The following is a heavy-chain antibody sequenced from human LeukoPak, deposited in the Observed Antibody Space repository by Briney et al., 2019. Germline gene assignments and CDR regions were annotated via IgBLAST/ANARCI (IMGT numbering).Heavy chain of an antibody. Sequence: SETLSLTCSVSGGSISTSYWSWIRQPPAKGLEWIGHIYHSGSTNYNPSLKSRVTISVDPSKNQFSLKLSSVTAADTAVYYCARTPIALVRGVTPAYYYYYYIDVWGKGTTVTISS. J-gene: IGHJ6*03. D-gene: IGHD3-10*01. CDR3: ARTPIALVRGVTPAYYYYYYIDV. CDR2: IYHSGST. CDR1: GGSISTSY. V-gene: IGHV4-59*13.